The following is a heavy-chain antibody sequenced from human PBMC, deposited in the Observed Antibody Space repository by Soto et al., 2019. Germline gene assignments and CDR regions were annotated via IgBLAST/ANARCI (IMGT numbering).Heavy chain of an antibody. CDR3: AKRRGAGGHFDY. CDR2: ISGSGGST. D-gene: IGHD2-15*01. CDR1: GFTFSSYA. Sequence: GGSLRLSCAASGFTFSSYAMSWVRQAPGKGLEWVSAISGSGGSTYYADSVKGRFTISRDNSKNTVDLQMNSLTAEDTAVYFCAKRRGAGGHFDYWGQGALVTVSS. V-gene: IGHV3-23*01. J-gene: IGHJ4*02.